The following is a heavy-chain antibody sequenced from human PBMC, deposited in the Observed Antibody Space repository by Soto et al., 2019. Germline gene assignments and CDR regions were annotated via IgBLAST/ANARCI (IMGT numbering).Heavy chain of an antibody. CDR2: ISYDGSNK. D-gene: IGHD4-17*01. V-gene: IGHV3-30*18. CDR3: AKIDYRSWDDYGDYVARNAFDI. Sequence: QVQLVESGGGVVQPGRSLRLSCAASGFTFSSYGMHWVRQAPGKGLEWVAVISYDGSNKYYADSVKGRFTISRDNSKNTLYLQMNSLRAEDTAVYYCAKIDYRSWDDYGDYVARNAFDIWGQGTMVTVSS. J-gene: IGHJ3*02. CDR1: GFTFSSYG.